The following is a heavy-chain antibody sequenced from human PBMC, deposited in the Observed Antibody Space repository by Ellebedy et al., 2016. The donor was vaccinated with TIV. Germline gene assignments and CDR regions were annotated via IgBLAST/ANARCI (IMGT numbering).Heavy chain of an antibody. CDR3: VRGIVGAPDS. Sequence: GESLKISCAASGFTFSDYYMEWARQAPGKGLEWVGRIRNKVNSHTTEYAASVRGRFTVSRDDSKNSLYLQMNSLKTEDTAVYYCVRGIVGAPDSWGQGTRVTVSS. J-gene: IGHJ4*02. V-gene: IGHV3-72*01. CDR2: IRNKVNSHTT. D-gene: IGHD1-26*01. CDR1: GFTFSDYY.